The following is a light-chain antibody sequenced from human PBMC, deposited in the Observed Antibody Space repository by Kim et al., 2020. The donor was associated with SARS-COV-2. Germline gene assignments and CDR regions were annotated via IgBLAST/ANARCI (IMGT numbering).Light chain of an antibody. CDR3: AAWDDTLGGWV. CDR2: DND. J-gene: IGLJ3*02. CDR1: TSNVGANS. V-gene: IGLV1-51*01. Sequence: QSVLTQPPSVSAAPGQKVTISCSGWTSNVGANSVAWHQQFPGTAPKVLIYDNDNRPSGIPDRFSGSRSGTSANLGITGLQTGDEADYYCAAWDDTLGGWVFGGGTQLTVL.